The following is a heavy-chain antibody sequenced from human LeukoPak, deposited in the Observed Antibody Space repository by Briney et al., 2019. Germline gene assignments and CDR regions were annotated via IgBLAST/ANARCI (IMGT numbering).Heavy chain of an antibody. Sequence: SETLSLTCAVYGGSFSGYYWSWIRQPPGKGLEWIGEINHSGSTNYNPSLKSRVTISVDTSKNQFSLKLSSVTAADTAVYYCARIPGWLQLRGYFDYWGQGTLVTVSS. CDR2: INHSGST. CDR3: ARIPGWLQLRGYFDY. CDR1: GGSFSGYY. D-gene: IGHD5-24*01. V-gene: IGHV4-34*01. J-gene: IGHJ4*02.